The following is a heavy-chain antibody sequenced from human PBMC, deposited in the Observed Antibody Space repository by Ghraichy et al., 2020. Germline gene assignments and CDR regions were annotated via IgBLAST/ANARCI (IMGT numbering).Heavy chain of an antibody. CDR1: GFTFSSYW. Sequence: LSLTCAASGFTFSSYWMHWVRQAPGKGLVWVSRINSDGSSTSYADSVKGRFTISRDNAKNTLYLQMNSLRAEDTAVYYCARDRDYDSSGYYPLNYYYYYYGMDVWGQGTTVTVSS. CDR3: ARDRDYDSSGYYPLNYYYYYYGMDV. J-gene: IGHJ6*02. V-gene: IGHV3-74*01. D-gene: IGHD3-22*01. CDR2: INSDGSST.